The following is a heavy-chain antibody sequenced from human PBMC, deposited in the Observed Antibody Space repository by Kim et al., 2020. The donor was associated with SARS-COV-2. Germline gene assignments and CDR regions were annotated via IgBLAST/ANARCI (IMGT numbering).Heavy chain of an antibody. CDR1: GFTFSSYA. V-gene: IGHV3-23*01. CDR2: ISDSGSSA. Sequence: GGSLRLSCAASGFTFSSYAMSWVRQAPEKGLEWVSSISDSGSSAYYADSVKGRFTISRDNSKNTLTLQMNSLRAEDTAKYYCAKDGSYYYVDYWGQGTPVTVSS. CDR3: AKDGSYYYVDY. J-gene: IGHJ4*02. D-gene: IGHD2-15*01.